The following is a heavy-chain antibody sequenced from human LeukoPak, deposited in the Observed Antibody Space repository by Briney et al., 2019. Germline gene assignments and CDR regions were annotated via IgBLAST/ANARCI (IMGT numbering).Heavy chain of an antibody. V-gene: IGHV4-39*01. CDR3: ARLPRSAWFDP. CDR1: GGSISSYY. CDR2: IYYSGST. D-gene: IGHD3-10*01. Sequence: SSETLSLTCTVSGGSISSYYWGWIRQPPGKGLEWIGSIYYSGSTYYNPSLKSRVTISVDTSKNQFSLKLSSVTAADTAVYYCARLPRSAWFDPWGQGTLVTVSS. J-gene: IGHJ5*02.